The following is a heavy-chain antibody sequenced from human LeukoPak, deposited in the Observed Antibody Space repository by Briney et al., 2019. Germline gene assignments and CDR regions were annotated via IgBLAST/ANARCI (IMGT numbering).Heavy chain of an antibody. Sequence: SETLSLTCAVSGYSISSGYFWSWIRQPAGKGLEWIGRIYTSGSTNYNPSLKSRVTISVDTSKNQFSLKLSSVTAAGTAVYYCASDRIEVDAFDIWGQGTMVTVSS. V-gene: IGHV4-61*02. CDR2: IYTSGST. CDR3: ASDRIEVDAFDI. J-gene: IGHJ3*02. D-gene: IGHD2-15*01. CDR1: GYSISSGYF.